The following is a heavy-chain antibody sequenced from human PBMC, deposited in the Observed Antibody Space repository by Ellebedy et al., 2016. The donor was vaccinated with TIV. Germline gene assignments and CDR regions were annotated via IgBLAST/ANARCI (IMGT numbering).Heavy chain of an antibody. CDR1: GYSLTNYG. J-gene: IGHJ6*02. V-gene: IGHV1-18*01. CDR2: FSHYSGHT. Sequence: AASVKVSCKASGYSLTNYGINWVRQAPRRGLEWMGWFSHYSGHTQFAEKFQGRVSLTTDTYTSTVFMEVRSLKSADTAMYDCARGGADNWNRSDGGPFGIDVWGQGTTVTVSS. D-gene: IGHD1-20*01. CDR3: ARGGADNWNRSDGGPFGIDV.